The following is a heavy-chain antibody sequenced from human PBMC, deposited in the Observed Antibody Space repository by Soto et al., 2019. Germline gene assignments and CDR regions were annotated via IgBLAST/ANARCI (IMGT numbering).Heavy chain of an antibody. CDR1: GNTFTSYG. V-gene: IGHV1-58*02. CDR2: IVVGSGNT. J-gene: IGHJ6*02. CDR3: AAAAALLGYYYGLDV. Sequence: ASVKVSCKASGNTFTSYGITWVRQARGQRLEWIGWIVVGSGNTNYAQKFRERVTITRDMSTSTAYMELSSLRSEDTAVYYCAAAAALLGYYYGLDVWGQGTTVTVSS. D-gene: IGHD3-3*02.